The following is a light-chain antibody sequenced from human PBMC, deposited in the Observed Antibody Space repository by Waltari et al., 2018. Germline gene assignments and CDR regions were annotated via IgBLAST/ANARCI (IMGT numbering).Light chain of an antibody. CDR1: GSNIGAGYD. CDR3: QSYDTSLSVV. V-gene: IGLV1-40*01. J-gene: IGLJ3*02. CDR2: GSG. Sequence: QSVLTQPPSVSGAPGQRVTISCTGSGSNIGAGYDVHWYQQLPRAAPKLLIYGSGTRPLGVPDRFCGSTSGTSASLAITGLQAEDEADYYCQSYDTSLSVVFGGGTKLTVL.